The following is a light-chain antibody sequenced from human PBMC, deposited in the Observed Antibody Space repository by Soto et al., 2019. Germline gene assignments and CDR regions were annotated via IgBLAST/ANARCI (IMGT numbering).Light chain of an antibody. CDR2: EVT. V-gene: IGLV2-23*02. J-gene: IGLJ2*01. CDR1: SSDVGSYNL. Sequence: QSALTQLASVSGSPGQSITISCTGTSSDVGSYNLVSWYQHLPGKAPKLMIFEVTKRPSGVSTRFSGSKSGNTASLTISGLQAEDEADYYCSSSAGSSIFVVFGGGTKLTVL. CDR3: SSSAGSSIFVV.